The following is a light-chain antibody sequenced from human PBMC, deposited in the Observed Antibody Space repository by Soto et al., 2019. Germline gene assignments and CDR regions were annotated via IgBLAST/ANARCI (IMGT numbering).Light chain of an antibody. CDR3: QQYYSYPPT. CDR1: QGISSC. Sequence: AIRMTQSPSSLSASTGDRVTITCRASQGISSCLGWYQQKPGKAPKLLIYAASSLQCGVPSLFSCSGSGTDFTLTICCLQSEDFATYYCQQYYSYPPTFGQGTKVDIK. CDR2: AAS. J-gene: IGKJ1*01. V-gene: IGKV1-8*01.